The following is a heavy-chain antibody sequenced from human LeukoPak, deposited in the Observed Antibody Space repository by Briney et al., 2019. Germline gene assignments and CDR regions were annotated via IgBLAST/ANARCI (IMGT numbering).Heavy chain of an antibody. Sequence: ASVKVSCKASGYTFTGFYMHWVRQAPGQGLEWMGWINPDSGGTNYAQKFQGRVTVTRDTSISTAYMELSRLTSDDTAVYYCARDLDTDWFDPWGQGTLVTVSS. CDR2: INPDSGGT. J-gene: IGHJ5*02. CDR1: GYTFTGFY. V-gene: IGHV1-2*02. CDR3: ARDLDTDWFDP. D-gene: IGHD2-2*02.